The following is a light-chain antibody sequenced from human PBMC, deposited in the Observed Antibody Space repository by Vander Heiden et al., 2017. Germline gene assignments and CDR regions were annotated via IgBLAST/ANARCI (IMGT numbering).Light chain of an antibody. CDR3: QQCNCTPLT. V-gene: IGKV1-5*03. Sequence: DIQMTQSPSSLSASVGDRVTITCRASQSVGSWLAWYQQKPGKAPRLLIYKASSLQSGVPSRFSGSGSGTEFTLTITSLQPDDFATYFCQQCNCTPLTFGGGTKVEIK. J-gene: IGKJ4*01. CDR2: KAS. CDR1: QSVGSW.